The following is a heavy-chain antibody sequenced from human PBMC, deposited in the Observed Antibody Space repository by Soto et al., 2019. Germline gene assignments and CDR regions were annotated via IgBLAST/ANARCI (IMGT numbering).Heavy chain of an antibody. V-gene: IGHV4-39*01. J-gene: IGHJ6*02. CDR2: IYYSGST. Sequence: ASETLSLTCTVSGGSISSSSYYWGWIRQPPGKGLEWIGSIYYSGSTYYNPSLKSRVTISVDTSKNQFSLKLSSVTAADTAVYYCAVVRSGSRTHYNGMDVCGQVTRVIVAS. CDR1: GGSISSSSYY. CDR3: AVVRSGSRTHYNGMDV. D-gene: IGHD6-19*01.